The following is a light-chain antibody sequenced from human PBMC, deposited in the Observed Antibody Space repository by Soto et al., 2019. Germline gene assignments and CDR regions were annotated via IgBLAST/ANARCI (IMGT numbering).Light chain of an antibody. J-gene: IGKJ5*01. Sequence: EVVLTQSPGTLSLSPGERATLSCRASQSVSSYLAWYQQKPGQAPRLLISGASTRAAGIPDRFSGSGSGTDFTLTISSLEPEDFAVYYCQQYGKLPITFGQGTRLEIK. V-gene: IGKV3-20*01. CDR3: QQYGKLPIT. CDR2: GAS. CDR1: QSVSSY.